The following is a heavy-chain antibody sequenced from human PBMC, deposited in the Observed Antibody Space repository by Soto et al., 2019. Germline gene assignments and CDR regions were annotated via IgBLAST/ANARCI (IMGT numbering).Heavy chain of an antibody. J-gene: IGHJ4*02. Sequence: ASVKVSCKASGYTFTSYGISWVRQAPGQGLEWMGWISAYNGNTNYAQKLQGRVTMTTDTSTSTAYMELRSLRSDDTAVYYCARVPYGNYDILTGYPAWYYFDYWGQGTLVTVSS. V-gene: IGHV1-18*01. CDR2: ISAYNGNT. D-gene: IGHD3-9*01. CDR1: GYTFTSYG. CDR3: ARVPYGNYDILTGYPAWYYFDY.